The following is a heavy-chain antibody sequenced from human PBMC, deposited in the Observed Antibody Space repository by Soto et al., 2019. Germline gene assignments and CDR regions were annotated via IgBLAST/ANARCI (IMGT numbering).Heavy chain of an antibody. CDR2: IYYSGST. CDR1: GGSISSGGYY. V-gene: IGHV4-31*03. D-gene: IGHD3-3*01. Sequence: SETLSLTCNVSGGSISSGGYYWSWIRQHPGKGLEWIGYIYYSGSTYYNPSLKSRVTISVDTSKNQFSLKLSSVTAADTAVYYCAGGPSRITIFGVVTEPPFDYWGQGTLVTVSS. J-gene: IGHJ4*02. CDR3: AGGPSRITIFGVVTEPPFDY.